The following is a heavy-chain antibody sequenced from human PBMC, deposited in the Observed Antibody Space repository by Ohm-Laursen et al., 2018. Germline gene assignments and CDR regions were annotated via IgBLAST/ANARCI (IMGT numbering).Heavy chain of an antibody. D-gene: IGHD1-26*01. CDR1: GFTFSSYW. J-gene: IGHJ4*02. CDR2: INSDGSST. CDR3: ARGPWASGSYNVYYFDY. Sequence: SLRLSCTASGFTFSSYWMHWVRQAPGKGLVWVARINSDGSSTRYADSVKGRFTISRDNAKNTLYLQMNSLRAEDTAVYYCARGPWASGSYNVYYFDYWGQGTLVTVSS. V-gene: IGHV3-74*01.